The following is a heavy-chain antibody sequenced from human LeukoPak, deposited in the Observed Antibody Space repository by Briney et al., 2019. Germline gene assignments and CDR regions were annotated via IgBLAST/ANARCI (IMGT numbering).Heavy chain of an antibody. J-gene: IGHJ4*02. Sequence: ASVKVSCKASGYSFTSNVISWVRQAPGQGLEWMGWISAYNGNTNYAQKLQGRVTMTTDTSTSTAYMELRSLRSDDTAVYYCARDESGSFDYWGQGTLVTVSS. CDR1: GYSFTSNV. CDR2: ISAYNGNT. D-gene: IGHD3-3*01. V-gene: IGHV1-18*01. CDR3: ARDESGSFDY.